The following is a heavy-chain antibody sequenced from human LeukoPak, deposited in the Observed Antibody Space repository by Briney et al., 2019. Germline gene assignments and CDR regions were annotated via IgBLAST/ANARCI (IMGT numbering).Heavy chain of an antibody. Sequence: GGSLRPSCAASGFTFSNYAMYWVRQAPGKGLEWVTIIWYDGSNKNYADSVKGRFTISRDNSKNTLYLQMNSLRAEDTAVYYCARGAYCSGGRCPGAFGIWGQGTMVTVSS. CDR1: GFTFSNYA. J-gene: IGHJ3*02. CDR2: IWYDGSNK. V-gene: IGHV3-33*01. D-gene: IGHD2-15*01. CDR3: ARGAYCSGGRCPGAFGI.